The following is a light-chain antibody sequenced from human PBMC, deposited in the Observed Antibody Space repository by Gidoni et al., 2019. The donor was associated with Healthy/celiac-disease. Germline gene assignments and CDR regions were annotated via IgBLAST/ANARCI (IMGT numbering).Light chain of an antibody. V-gene: IGLV3-25*03. CDR2: KDS. CDR3: QSADSSGTYVV. CDR1: ALPQQY. Sequence: SYALTQPPSVSVSPGQTARITCSGDALPQQYAYWYQQKTGQAPVLVIYKDSERPSGIPERFSGSSSGTTVTLTISGVQAEDEADYYCQSADSSGTYVVFGGGTKLTVL. J-gene: IGLJ2*01.